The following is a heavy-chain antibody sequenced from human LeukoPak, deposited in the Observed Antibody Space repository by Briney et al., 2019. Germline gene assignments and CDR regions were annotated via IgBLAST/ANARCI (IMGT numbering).Heavy chain of an antibody. D-gene: IGHD1-1*01. V-gene: IGHV4-59*01. CDR1: GGSTSSFY. Sequence: SETLSLTCNVSGGSTSSFYWSWIRQPPGKGLEWIGYIYYSGSTNYNPSLKSRVTISVDTSKNQFSLKLSSVTAADTAVYYCARHGTRGTNLNWFDPWGQGTLVTVSS. J-gene: IGHJ5*02. CDR3: ARHGTRGTNLNWFDP. CDR2: IYYSGST.